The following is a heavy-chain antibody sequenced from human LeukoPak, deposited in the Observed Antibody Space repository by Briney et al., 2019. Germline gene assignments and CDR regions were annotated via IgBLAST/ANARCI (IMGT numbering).Heavy chain of an antibody. CDR3: ARGYCSSCMDV. Sequence: SETLSLTCTVSGGSISNYYWNWIRQPPGKGLEWIGYVSYSGSTNYNPSLKSRVTISVDTSKNQFSLKLSSVTAADTAVYYCARGYCSSCMDVWGQGTTVTVSS. CDR2: VSYSGST. CDR1: GGSISNYY. V-gene: IGHV4-59*01. D-gene: IGHD2-15*01. J-gene: IGHJ6*02.